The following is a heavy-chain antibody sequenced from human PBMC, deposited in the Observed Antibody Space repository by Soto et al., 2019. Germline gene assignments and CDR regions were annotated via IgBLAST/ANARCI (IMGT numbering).Heavy chain of an antibody. Sequence: PGGSLRLSCAASGFTFSSYGMHWVRQAPGKGLEWVAVISYDGSNKYYADSVKGRFTISRDNSKNTLYLQMNSLRAEDTAVYYCAKAVGATTSSNYWGQGTLVTVYS. CDR2: ISYDGSNK. V-gene: IGHV3-30*18. J-gene: IGHJ4*02. CDR1: GFTFSSYG. D-gene: IGHD1-26*01. CDR3: AKAVGATTSSNY.